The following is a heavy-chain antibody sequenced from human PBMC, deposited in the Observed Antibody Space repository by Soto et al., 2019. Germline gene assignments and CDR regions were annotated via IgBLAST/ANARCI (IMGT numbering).Heavy chain of an antibody. CDR1: GGSFSKYF. J-gene: IGHJ4*02. Sequence: LETLSPTPSVSGGSFSKYFWSWVRQPAGEGLEWIGRISTSGHVVSKVSLRSRLAMSVDMSNNHFSLKLTSVTAADTAVYYCARDNNDFWSLYPLSFDYWGQGALVTVSS. CDR3: ARDNNDFWSLYPLSFDY. D-gene: IGHD3-3*01. CDR2: ISTSGHV. V-gene: IGHV4-4*07.